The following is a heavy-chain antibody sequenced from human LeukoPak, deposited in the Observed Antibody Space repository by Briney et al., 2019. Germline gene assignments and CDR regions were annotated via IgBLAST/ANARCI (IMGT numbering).Heavy chain of an antibody. D-gene: IGHD3-10*01. CDR1: GFTFISYG. V-gene: IGHV3-33*01. Sequence: GGSLRLSCAASGFTFISYGMHWVRQGPGKGLEGVTFIWYDGTDKNYADSVKGRFTISRDNSKNTLYLQMNSLRAEDTAVYYCARSGSTYYYGMDVWGQGTTVTVSS. CDR3: ARSGSTYYYGMDV. J-gene: IGHJ6*02. CDR2: IWYDGTDK.